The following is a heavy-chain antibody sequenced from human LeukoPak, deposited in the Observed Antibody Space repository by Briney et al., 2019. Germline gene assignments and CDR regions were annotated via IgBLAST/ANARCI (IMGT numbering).Heavy chain of an antibody. CDR1: RFTFSSYR. CDR2: MTGSSSII. D-gene: IGHD3-22*01. J-gene: IGHJ4*02. Sequence: GGSLRLSCAASRFTFSSYRMNWVRQAPGEGLEWVSDMTGSSSIISYADSVKGRFTISRDNAKNSLYLQMNGLRAEDTAVYYCARVRSGYYFDYWGQGTLVTVSS. V-gene: IGHV3-48*01. CDR3: ARVRSGYYFDY.